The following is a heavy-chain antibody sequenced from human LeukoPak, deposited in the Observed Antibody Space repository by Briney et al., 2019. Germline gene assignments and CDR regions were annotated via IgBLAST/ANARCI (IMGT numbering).Heavy chain of an antibody. CDR2: INWNSNNI. D-gene: IGHD6-13*01. CDR1: GFTFDDYA. Sequence: GRSLRLSCAASGFTFDDYAMHWVRQAPGKGLEWVSTINWNSNNIGYADSVKGRFTISRDNAKTSLYLQMNSLRPEDTALYYCVKEVGAAVGRSSFDYWGQGTLVTVSS. J-gene: IGHJ4*02. CDR3: VKEVGAAVGRSSFDY. V-gene: IGHV3-9*01.